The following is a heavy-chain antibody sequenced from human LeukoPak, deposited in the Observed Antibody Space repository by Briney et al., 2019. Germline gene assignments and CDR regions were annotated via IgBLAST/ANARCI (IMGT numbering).Heavy chain of an antibody. CDR2: IHARGST. CDR3: ARHIQLLNFYYCMDV. V-gene: IGHV4-4*09. J-gene: IGHJ6*03. CDR1: GPSISSYS. Sequence: SETLSLTCTVSGPSISSYSWSWVRQSPKKGLEWIGYIHARGSTNFNPSLKSRVDMSVDTSKNQFSLKLTSVTAADTAVYYCARHIQLLNFYYCMDVWGKGTTVTVS. D-gene: IGHD2-2*01.